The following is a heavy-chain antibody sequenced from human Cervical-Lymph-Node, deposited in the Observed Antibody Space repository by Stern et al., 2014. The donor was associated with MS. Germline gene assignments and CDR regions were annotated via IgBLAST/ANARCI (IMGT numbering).Heavy chain of an antibody. V-gene: IGHV4-59*01. CDR2: IYYSGST. J-gene: IGHJ5*02. CDR3: ARGLSGWSYNWFDP. D-gene: IGHD6-19*01. CDR1: GGSISSYY. Sequence: QLQLQESGPGLVKPSETLSLTCTVSGGSISSYYWSWIRQPPGKGLEWIGYIYYSGSTNYNHSLKSRVTISVDTSKNQFSLKLSSVTAADTAVYYCARGLSGWSYNWFDPWGQGTLVTVSS.